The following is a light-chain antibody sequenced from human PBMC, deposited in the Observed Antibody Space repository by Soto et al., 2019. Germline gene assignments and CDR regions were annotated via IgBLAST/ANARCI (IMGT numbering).Light chain of an antibody. CDR1: QGISSY. J-gene: IGKJ4*01. CDR3: QQLNSYPRLT. V-gene: IGKV1-9*01. CDR2: AAS. Sequence: DIQLTQSPSFLSASVGDRVTITCRASQGISSYLAWYQQKPGKAPKLLIYAASTLQSGVPSRFSGSGSGTEFTLTIGSLQPEDFATYYCQQLNSYPRLTFGGGTKVDIK.